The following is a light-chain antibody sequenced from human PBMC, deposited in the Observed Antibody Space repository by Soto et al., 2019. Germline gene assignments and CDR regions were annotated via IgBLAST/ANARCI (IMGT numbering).Light chain of an antibody. V-gene: IGKV3-20*01. CDR3: QQYGNSPLT. CDR2: GAF. J-gene: IGKJ4*01. Sequence: EIVLTQSPGTLSLSPGDRATLSCRASQSVDSNYVAWYQQKPGQAPRLLIYGAFTRATGVPHRFSGSGSGPDFTLTISRLEPEDFAVYSCQQYGNSPLTFGGGTKVEIK. CDR1: QSVDSNY.